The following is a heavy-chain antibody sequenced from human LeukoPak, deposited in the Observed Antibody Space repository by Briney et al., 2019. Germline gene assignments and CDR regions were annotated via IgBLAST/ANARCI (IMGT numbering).Heavy chain of an antibody. CDR2: INFDGTSI. V-gene: IGHV3-74*03. CDR1: GFSLRRYW. Sequence: GGSLRLSCEASGFSLRRYWMHWVRQAPGQGLVWVSRINFDGTSITYADSVKGRFTISRDNAQNTLYLQMHSLRGEDTAMYYCARDHASSKYDSWGQGTLVTVSS. D-gene: IGHD4-11*01. J-gene: IGHJ4*02. CDR3: ARDHASSKYDS.